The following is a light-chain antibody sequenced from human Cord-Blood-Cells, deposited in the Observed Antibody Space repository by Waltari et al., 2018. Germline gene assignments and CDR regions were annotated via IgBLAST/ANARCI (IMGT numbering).Light chain of an antibody. CDR2: KAS. Sequence: DLQMTQSPSTLSASVGDRVTITCRASQSISSWLAWYQQKPGKAPKLLIYKASILESGVPSRFSGSGSGTEFTLTISSRQPDDFATYYCQQYNSYSPWTFGQGTKVEIK. CDR1: QSISSW. V-gene: IGKV1-5*03. CDR3: QQYNSYSPWT. J-gene: IGKJ1*01.